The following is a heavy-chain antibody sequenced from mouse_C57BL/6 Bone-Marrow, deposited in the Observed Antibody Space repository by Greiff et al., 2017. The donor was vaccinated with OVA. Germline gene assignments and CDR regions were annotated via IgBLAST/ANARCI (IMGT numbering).Heavy chain of an antibody. CDR2: IDPENGDT. CDR3: TSDGWFAY. V-gene: IGHV14-4*01. J-gene: IGHJ3*01. Sequence: VQLQQSGAELVRPGASVKLSCTASGFNIKDDYMHWVKQRPEQGLEWIGWIDPENGDTEYASKFQGKATITADTSSNTAYLQLSSLTSEDTAVSYCTSDGWFAYWGQGTLVTVSA. CDR1: GFNIKDDY.